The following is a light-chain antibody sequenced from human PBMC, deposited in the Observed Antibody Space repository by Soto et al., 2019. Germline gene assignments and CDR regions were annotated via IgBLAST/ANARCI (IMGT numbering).Light chain of an antibody. CDR2: DAS. CDR1: QSVSSS. V-gene: IGKV3-11*01. Sequence: EIVLTQSPATLSLSPGERATLSCRASQSVSSSLGWYQQIPGQAPRLLIYDASNRATGIPARFSGSGSGTDFTLTISSLEPDDFAVYYCQQSSNWPRTFGQGTKLEIK. J-gene: IGKJ2*01. CDR3: QQSSNWPRT.